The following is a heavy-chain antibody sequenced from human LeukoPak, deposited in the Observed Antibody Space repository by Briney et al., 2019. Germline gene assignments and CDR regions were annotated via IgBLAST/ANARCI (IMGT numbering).Heavy chain of an antibody. CDR2: ISGSGGST. CDR3: AKNRGSWLPLNLDL. Sequence: GGSLRLSCAASGFTFSSYAMSWVRQAPGKGLEWASAISGSGGSTYYADSVKGRFTISRDNSKNTLYLQLNSLRAEDTAVYYCAKNRGSWLPLNLDLWGQGTLVTGSS. D-gene: IGHD1-26*01. V-gene: IGHV3-23*01. J-gene: IGHJ4*01. CDR1: GFTFSSYA.